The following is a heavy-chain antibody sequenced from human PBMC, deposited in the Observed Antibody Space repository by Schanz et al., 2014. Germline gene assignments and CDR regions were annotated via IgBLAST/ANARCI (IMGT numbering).Heavy chain of an antibody. D-gene: IGHD3-16*01. J-gene: IGHJ6*02. CDR1: GFSFSNYA. CDR2: ISDSGDAT. Sequence: EVLLVESGGGLVQPGGSLRLSCAASGFSFSNYAMTWVRQAPGRGLEWVSSISDSGDATYYADSVKGRFTISRDNSKITLDLQMKSLRAEDTAVYFCARAAYSHGLDVWGRGTTVTVSS. CDR3: ARAAYSHGLDV. V-gene: IGHV3-23*04.